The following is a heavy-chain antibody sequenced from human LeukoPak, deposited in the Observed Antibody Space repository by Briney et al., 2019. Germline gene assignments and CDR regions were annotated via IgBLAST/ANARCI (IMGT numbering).Heavy chain of an antibody. CDR2: IYTSGST. Sequence: SETLSLTCTVSGGSISSYYWSWIRQPAGKGLEWIGRIYTSGSTNYNPSLKSRVTMSVDTSKNQFSLKLSSVTAADTAVYYCARETARGSWYFWFDPWGQGTLVTVSS. CDR1: GGSISSYY. D-gene: IGHD6-13*01. V-gene: IGHV4-4*07. CDR3: ARETARGSWYFWFDP. J-gene: IGHJ5*02.